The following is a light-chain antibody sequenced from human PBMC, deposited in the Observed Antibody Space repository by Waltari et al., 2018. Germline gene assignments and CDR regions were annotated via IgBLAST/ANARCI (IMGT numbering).Light chain of an antibody. CDR1: QSVGTW. J-gene: IGKJ2*01. CDR3: QQYSSFST. Sequence: DIQMTQSPSTLSASVGDRVTISCRASQSVGTWLAWYQQKPGTAPKLLIYMASSLESAVPSRFSGSGSGTEFTLTISSLQPDDFATYACQQYSSFSTFGQGTKLDI. CDR2: MAS. V-gene: IGKV1-5*03.